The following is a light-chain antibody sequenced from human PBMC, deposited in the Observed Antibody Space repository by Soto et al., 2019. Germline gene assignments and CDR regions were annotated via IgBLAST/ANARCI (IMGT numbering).Light chain of an antibody. V-gene: IGKV3-11*01. J-gene: IGKJ1*01. CDR2: DAS. Sequence: DIVLTQSPATLSLSPGERATLSCWASQSVNRYLVWYQQKPGQAPRLLMYDASKRATGIPARFSGSGSGTDFTLTISSLEPEDFAVYYCQQRDIWPWTFGQGTKVGIK. CDR1: QSVNRY. CDR3: QQRDIWPWT.